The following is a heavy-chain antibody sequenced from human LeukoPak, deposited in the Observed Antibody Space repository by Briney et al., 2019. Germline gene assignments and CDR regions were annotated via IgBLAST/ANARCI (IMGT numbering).Heavy chain of an antibody. CDR2: ISGYGGST. CDR3: ASQSHMLGEMAY. J-gene: IGHJ4*02. V-gene: IGHV3-23*01. CDR1: GLTFTQAW. Sequence: PGGSLRLSCAASGLTFTQAWMSWVRQAPGKGLEWVSTISGYGGSTYYADSVKGRFTISRDNSKSTLYLQMNSLRAEDTAIYYCASQSHMLGEMAYWGQGTLVTVSS. D-gene: IGHD5-24*01.